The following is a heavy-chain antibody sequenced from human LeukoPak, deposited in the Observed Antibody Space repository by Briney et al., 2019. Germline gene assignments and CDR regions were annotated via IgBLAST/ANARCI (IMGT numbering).Heavy chain of an antibody. V-gene: IGHV4-38-2*02. CDR3: ASGDYDILTGYFPFDY. CDR2: IYHSGST. Sequence: SETLSLTCTVSGYSISSGYYWGWLRQPPGKGLEWIGSIYHSGSTYYNPSLKSQVTISVDTSKNQFSLKLSSVTAADTAVYYCASGDYDILTGYFPFDYWGQGTLVTVSS. CDR1: GYSISSGYY. D-gene: IGHD3-9*01. J-gene: IGHJ4*02.